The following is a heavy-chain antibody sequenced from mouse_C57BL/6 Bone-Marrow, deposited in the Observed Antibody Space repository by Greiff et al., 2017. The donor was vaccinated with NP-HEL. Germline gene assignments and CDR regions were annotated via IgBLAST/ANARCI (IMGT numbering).Heavy chain of an antibody. V-gene: IGHV3-6*01. J-gene: IGHJ3*01. CDR3: ARDGAGVYYDYVGFAY. Sequence: EVKLQESGPGLVKPSQSLSLTCSVTGYSITSGYYWNWIRQFPGNKLEWMGYISYDGSNNYNPSLKNRISITRDTSKNQFFLKLNSVTTEDTATYYCARDGAGVYYDYVGFAYWGQGTLVTVSA. D-gene: IGHD2-4*01. CDR2: ISYDGSN. CDR1: GYSITSGYY.